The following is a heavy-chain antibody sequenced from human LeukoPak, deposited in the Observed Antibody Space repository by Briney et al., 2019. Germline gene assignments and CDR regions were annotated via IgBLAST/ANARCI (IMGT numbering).Heavy chain of an antibody. V-gene: IGHV3-23*01. J-gene: IGHJ4*02. CDR2: ISGSGGST. CDR1: GFTVSSNY. D-gene: IGHD3-22*01. CDR3: AKQVEYYYDSSGHFDY. Sequence: GGSLRLSCAASGFTVSSNYMSWVRQAPGKGLEWVSAISGSGGSTYYADSVKGRFTISRDNSKNTLYLQMNSLRAEDTAVYYCAKQVEYYYDSSGHFDYWGQGTLVTVSS.